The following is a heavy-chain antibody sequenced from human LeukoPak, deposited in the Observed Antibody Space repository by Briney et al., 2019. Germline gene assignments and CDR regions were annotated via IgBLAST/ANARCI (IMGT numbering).Heavy chain of an antibody. CDR1: GFTFSRYW. CDR2: ISGSGGST. J-gene: IGHJ3*02. Sequence: GGSLRLSCAASGFTFSRYWMHWVRQAPGKGLEWVSAISGSGGSTYYADSVKGRFTISRDNSKNTLYLQMNSLRAEDTAVYYCAKPRENDFWSGYAFDIWGQGTMVTVSS. CDR3: AKPRENDFWSGYAFDI. D-gene: IGHD3-3*01. V-gene: IGHV3-23*01.